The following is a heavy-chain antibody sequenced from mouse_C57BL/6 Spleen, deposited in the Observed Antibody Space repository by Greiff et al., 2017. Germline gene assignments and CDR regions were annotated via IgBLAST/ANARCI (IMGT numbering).Heavy chain of an antibody. D-gene: IGHD2-1*01. J-gene: IGHJ2*01. CDR3: AREGNYGNYFDY. Sequence: QVQLQQSGAELMKPGASVKLSCKATGYTFTGYWLEWVKQRPGHGLEWIGEILPGSGSTNYNEKFKGKATLTADTSSSTAYMQLSSLTSEDSAVYYCAREGNYGNYFDYWGQGTTLTVSS. V-gene: IGHV1-9*01. CDR2: ILPGSGST. CDR1: GYTFTGYW.